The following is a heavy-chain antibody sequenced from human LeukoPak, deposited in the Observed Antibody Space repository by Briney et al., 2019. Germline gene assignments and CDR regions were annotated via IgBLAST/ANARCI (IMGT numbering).Heavy chain of an antibody. V-gene: IGHV3-7*01. D-gene: IGHD3-16*01. CDR1: GFIFSKSW. J-gene: IGHJ6*02. Sequence: GGSLRLSSAASGFIFSKSWMSWVRQAPGKGLEWVANMNGDGSVKDYVDSVKGRFTISRDNARQSLYLQMSDLRAEDTAVYYCATYTHWVAGDVWGQGTTVTVSS. CDR2: MNGDGSVK. CDR3: ATYTHWVAGDV.